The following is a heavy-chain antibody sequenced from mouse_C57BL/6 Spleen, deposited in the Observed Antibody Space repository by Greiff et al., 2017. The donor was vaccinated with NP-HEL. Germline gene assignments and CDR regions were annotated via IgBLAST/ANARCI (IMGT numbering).Heavy chain of an antibody. J-gene: IGHJ3*01. CDR3: ARAGYYGWFAY. CDR1: GYSITSGYY. Sequence: EVKLMESGPGLVKPSQSLSLTCSVTGYSITSGYYWNWIRQFPGNKLEWMGYIRYAGSNNYNPSLKNRIFLTRDTAKNQFLMQLNSVTTEDTATYYCARAGYYGWFAYRGQGALVTVS. CDR2: IRYAGSN. V-gene: IGHV3-6*01. D-gene: IGHD1-1*01.